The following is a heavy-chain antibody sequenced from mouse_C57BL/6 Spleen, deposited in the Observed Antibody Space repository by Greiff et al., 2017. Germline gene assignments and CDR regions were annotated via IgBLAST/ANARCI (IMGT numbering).Heavy chain of an antibody. CDR1: GYAFTNYL. Sequence: QVQLQQSGAELVRPGTSVKVSCKASGYAFTNYLIEWVKQRPGQGLEWIGVINPGSGGTNYNEKFKGKATLTADKSSSTAYMQLSSLTSEDSAVYFWARELDYGSSYAYWGQGTPLTVSA. CDR2: INPGSGGT. CDR3: ARELDYGSSYAY. D-gene: IGHD1-1*01. J-gene: IGHJ2*01. V-gene: IGHV1-54*01.